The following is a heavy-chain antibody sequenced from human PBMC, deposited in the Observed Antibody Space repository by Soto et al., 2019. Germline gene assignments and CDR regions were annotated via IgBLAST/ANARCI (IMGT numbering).Heavy chain of an antibody. D-gene: IGHD1-20*01. CDR1: GGTFSTYS. V-gene: IGHV1-69*01. CDR3: VRGGRYPKSSFYSGMDV. CDR2: SLPIFGTS. J-gene: IGHJ6*02. Sequence: QVQLVQSGAEVKKPGSSVKVSCKASGGTFSTYSISWVRQAPGQGLEWMVESLPIFGTSHYAQNFQGRVTITSDESTSTVYMELSSLRSDDTAVHYCVRGGRYPKSSFYSGMDVWGQGTTVTGSS.